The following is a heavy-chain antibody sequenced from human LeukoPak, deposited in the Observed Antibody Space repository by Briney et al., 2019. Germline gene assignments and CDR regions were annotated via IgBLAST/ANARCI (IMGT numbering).Heavy chain of an antibody. V-gene: IGHV1-69*05. D-gene: IGHD2-15*01. CDR2: IIPIFGTA. Sequence: SVKVSCKASGGTFSSYAISWVRQAPGQGLEWMGGIIPIFGTANYAQKFQGRVTITTDESTSTAYMELSSPRSEDTAVYYCARGVVVVAASVYLDYWGQGTLVTVSS. CDR1: GGTFSSYA. J-gene: IGHJ4*02. CDR3: ARGVVVVAASVYLDY.